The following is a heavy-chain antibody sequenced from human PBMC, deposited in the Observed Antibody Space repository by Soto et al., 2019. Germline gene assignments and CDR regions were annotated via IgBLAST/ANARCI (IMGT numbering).Heavy chain of an antibody. J-gene: IGHJ4*02. CDR1: GFTFSSYA. Sequence: GGSLRLSCAASGFTFSSYAMSWVRQAPGKGLEWVSAISGSGGSTYYADSVKGRFTISRDNSKNTLYLQMNSLRAEDTAVYYCAKKESGSYYYGSGSSSACDYWGQGTLVTVSS. D-gene: IGHD3-10*01. CDR3: AKKESGSYYYGSGSSSACDY. CDR2: ISGSGGST. V-gene: IGHV3-23*01.